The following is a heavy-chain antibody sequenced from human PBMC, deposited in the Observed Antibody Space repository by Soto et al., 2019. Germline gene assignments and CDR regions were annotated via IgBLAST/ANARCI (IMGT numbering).Heavy chain of an antibody. D-gene: IGHD3-3*02. CDR2: VHNSGST. Sequence: SETLSLTCTVSGGSIRSGIYYWSWVRQPPGKKLEWIGYVHNSGSTNYNPSLKSRVTVSVDTSKNQFSLKLTSVTAADTAVYYCARDSPLSERSFDYWGQGTLVTVSS. CDR3: ARDSPLSERSFDY. J-gene: IGHJ4*02. CDR1: GGSIRSGIYY. V-gene: IGHV4-61*01.